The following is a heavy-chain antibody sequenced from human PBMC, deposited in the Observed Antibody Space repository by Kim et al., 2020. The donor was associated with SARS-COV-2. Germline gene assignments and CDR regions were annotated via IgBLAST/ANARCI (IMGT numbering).Heavy chain of an antibody. CDR3: AKVRVGTTYDFDY. V-gene: IGHV3-23*01. Sequence: YAESGKGRVTIYRDNSKSTLYVQMDSLRGEDTGVYYCAKVRVGTTYDFDYWGQGTLVTVSS. J-gene: IGHJ4*02. D-gene: IGHD1-7*01.